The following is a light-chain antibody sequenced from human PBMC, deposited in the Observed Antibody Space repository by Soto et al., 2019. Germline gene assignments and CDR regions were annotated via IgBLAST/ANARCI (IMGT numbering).Light chain of an antibody. CDR3: QQYNSYPHS. CDR2: KAS. Sequence: IQMTQSPSTLSASVGDRVSITCRASQTIFTWLAWYQQKPGKAPMLVIYKASSLESGFPSRYSGSGSGTECTLTISGLQPDDFAAYYCQQYNSYPHSFGQGTKLEIK. J-gene: IGKJ2*03. V-gene: IGKV1-5*03. CDR1: QTIFTW.